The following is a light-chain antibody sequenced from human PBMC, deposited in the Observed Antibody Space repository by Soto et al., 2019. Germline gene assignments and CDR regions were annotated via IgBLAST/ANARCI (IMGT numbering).Light chain of an antibody. CDR1: SSDVGGYNY. Sequence: QSALTQPPSASGSPGQSVTISCTGTSSDVGGYNYVSWHQQHPGKAPKLIIYDVSKRPSGVPDRFSGSKSGNTASLTVSGLQTEDEADYYCSSYAGSKNLIFGGGTKLTVL. V-gene: IGLV2-8*01. J-gene: IGLJ2*01. CDR2: DVS. CDR3: SSYAGSKNLI.